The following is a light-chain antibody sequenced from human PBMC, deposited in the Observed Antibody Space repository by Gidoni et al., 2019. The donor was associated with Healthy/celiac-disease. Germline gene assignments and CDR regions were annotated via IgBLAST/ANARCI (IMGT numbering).Light chain of an antibody. J-gene: IGLJ2*01. Sequence: SYELTQPPSVSVSPGQTASITCSGDKLGDKYACWYQQKPGQSPVLVIYQDNKRPSGIPERFSGSISGNTATLTISGTQAMDEADYNCQAWDSNTGVVFGGGTKLTVL. CDR1: KLGDKY. V-gene: IGLV3-1*01. CDR3: QAWDSNTGVV. CDR2: QDN.